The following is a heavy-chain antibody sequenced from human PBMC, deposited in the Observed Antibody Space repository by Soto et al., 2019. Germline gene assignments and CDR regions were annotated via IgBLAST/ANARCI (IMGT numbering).Heavy chain of an antibody. CDR3: ARESPPTAPASSSWYG. V-gene: IGHV1-3*01. CDR1: GYTFTSYA. Sequence: GASVKGSCKASGYTFTSYAMHWVRQAPGQRLEWMGWINAGNGNTKYSQKFQGRVTITRDTSASTAYMELSSLRSEDTAVYYCARESPPTAPASSSWYGWGQGTLVTVSS. CDR2: INAGNGNT. J-gene: IGHJ4*02. D-gene: IGHD6-13*01.